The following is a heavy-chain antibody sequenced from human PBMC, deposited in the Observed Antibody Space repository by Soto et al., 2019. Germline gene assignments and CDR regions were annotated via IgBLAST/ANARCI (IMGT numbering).Heavy chain of an antibody. CDR2: IYSSGLI. V-gene: IGHV4-4*07. CDR3: ARESRGYSGYDSRDAKFSVGSFDS. D-gene: IGHD5-12*01. J-gene: IGHJ5*01. Sequence: SETLSLTCTVSGGSFSSSFWSWLRQPAGKGLEWIGRIYSSGLINYNPSLKSRVAMSIDTSKKQFSLRVNSVTAADTAVYYCARESRGYSGYDSRDAKFSVGSFDSLGQGTLVT. CDR1: GGSFSSSF.